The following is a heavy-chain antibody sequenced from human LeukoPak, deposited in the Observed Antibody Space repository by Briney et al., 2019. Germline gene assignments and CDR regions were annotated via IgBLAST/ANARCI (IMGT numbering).Heavy chain of an antibody. D-gene: IGHD4-17*01. CDR3: ARREHKGYYGDAGPFDAFDI. V-gene: IGHV4-39*01. J-gene: IGHJ3*02. CDR1: GGSISSSSYY. CDR2: IYYSGST. Sequence: SETLSLTCTVSGGSISSSSYYWGWIRQPPGKGLEWIGSIYYSGSTYYNPSPKSRVTISVDTSKNQFSLKLSSVTAADTAVYYCARREHKGYYGDAGPFDAFDIWGQGTMVTVSS.